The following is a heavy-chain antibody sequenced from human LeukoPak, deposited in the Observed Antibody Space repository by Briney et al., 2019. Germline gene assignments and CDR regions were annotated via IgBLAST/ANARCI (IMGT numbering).Heavy chain of an antibody. CDR1: GITVSTNY. J-gene: IGHJ4*02. CDR3: ARLHYDVLTGPFDY. D-gene: IGHD3-9*01. Sequence: GGSLRLSCAASGITVSTNYMSWVRQAPGKGLEWVSIIYSGGGTYYADSVKGRFTISRENSKNTLWLQMNSLSAEDTAVYYCARLHYDVLTGPFDYWGQGTLVTVSS. V-gene: IGHV3-66*04. CDR2: IYSGGGT.